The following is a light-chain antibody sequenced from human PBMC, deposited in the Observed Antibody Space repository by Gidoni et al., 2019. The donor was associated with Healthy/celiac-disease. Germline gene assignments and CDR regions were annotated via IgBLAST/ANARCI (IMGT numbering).Light chain of an antibody. CDR2: DAS. CDR3: QQRSNWRALT. Sequence: IVLTQSPATLSLSPGERATLSCRASQSVSSYLAWYQQKPGQAPRLLIYDASNRATGIPARFSGSGSGTDFTLTISSLESEDFAVYYCQQRSNWRALTFGGGTKVEIK. J-gene: IGKJ4*01. CDR1: QSVSSY. V-gene: IGKV3-11*01.